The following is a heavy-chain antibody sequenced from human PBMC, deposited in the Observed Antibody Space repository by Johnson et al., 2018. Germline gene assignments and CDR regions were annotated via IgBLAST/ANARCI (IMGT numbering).Heavy chain of an antibody. CDR1: GFSFTNAW. Sequence: VQLVQSGGVVVQPGGSLRLSCAASGFSFTNAWMSWVRQAPGKGLEWVGRIKSKTDGGTTDFAAPVKGRFTIPRDDSKNTLYLQMNSLKTEDTAVYYCTTEREGVTAVKWRFHHWGQGTLVIVAS. J-gene: IGHJ1*01. CDR2: IKSKTDGGTT. CDR3: TTEREGVTAVKWRFHH. D-gene: IGHD2-21*02. V-gene: IGHV3-15*01.